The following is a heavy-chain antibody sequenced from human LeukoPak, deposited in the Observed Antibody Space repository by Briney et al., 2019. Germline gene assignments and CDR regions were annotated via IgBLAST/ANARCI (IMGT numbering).Heavy chain of an antibody. D-gene: IGHD5-12*01. Sequence: MGWINPNSGGTNYAQKFQGRVTMTRDTSISTAYMELSRLRSDDTAVYYCARVNTRYSGYDRWGQGTLVTVSS. J-gene: IGHJ4*02. CDR3: ARVNTRYSGYDR. CDR2: INPNSGGT. V-gene: IGHV1-2*02.